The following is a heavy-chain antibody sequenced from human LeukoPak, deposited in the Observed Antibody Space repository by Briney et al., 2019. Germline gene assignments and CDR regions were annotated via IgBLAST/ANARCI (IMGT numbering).Heavy chain of an antibody. CDR2: IVGSSSNM. Sequence: GGSLRLSCTASGFSFSTYSMNWVCQAPGKGLEWVSYIVGSSSNMYYADSVKGRFTISRDNAKNSLYLQMGSLRAEDTAVYYCATDTPETAAFDYWGQGTLVTVSS. CDR1: GFSFSTYS. V-gene: IGHV3-48*04. D-gene: IGHD1-1*01. CDR3: ATDTPETAAFDY. J-gene: IGHJ4*02.